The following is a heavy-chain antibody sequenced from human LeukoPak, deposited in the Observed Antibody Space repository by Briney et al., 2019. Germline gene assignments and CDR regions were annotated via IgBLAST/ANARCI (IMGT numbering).Heavy chain of an antibody. CDR1: GYTFTGYY. CDR3: AGDKYYSDRSGYLPFDY. D-gene: IGHD3-22*01. Sequence: ASVKVSCKASGYTFTGYYMHWVRQAPGQGLEWMGWINPNSGGTNYAQKYQGRVTMTRDTTIGTVDMELRRLRPDDTAVYYCAGDKYYSDRSGYLPFDYWGQGPLVTVSS. V-gene: IGHV1-2*02. J-gene: IGHJ4*02. CDR2: INPNSGGT.